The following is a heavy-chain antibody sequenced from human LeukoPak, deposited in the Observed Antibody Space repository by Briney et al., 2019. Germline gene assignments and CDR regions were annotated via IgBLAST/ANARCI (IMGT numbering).Heavy chain of an antibody. CDR2: INHSGST. V-gene: IGHV4-34*01. J-gene: IGHJ4*02. Sequence: ASETLSLTCAVYGGSFSGYYWSWIRQPPGKGLEWIGEINHSGSTYYNPSLKSRVTISVDTSKNQFSLKLSSVTAADTAVYYCARLPTQVYFDYWGQGTLV. CDR1: GGSFSGYY. CDR3: ARLPTQVYFDY.